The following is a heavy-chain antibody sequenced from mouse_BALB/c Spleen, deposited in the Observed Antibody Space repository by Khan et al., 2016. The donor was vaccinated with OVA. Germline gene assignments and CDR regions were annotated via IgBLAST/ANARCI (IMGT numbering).Heavy chain of an antibody. Sequence: VQLQQSGPELMKPGASVNISCKASGYSFTSYYIHWVKQSHGKSLEWIGYIDPFNGGTNYNQKFKGKATWTVDKSSSTAYMHLSSLTSEDSAVYYCARGAFGYWGQGTLVTVSA. V-gene: IGHV1S135*01. CDR3: ARGAFGY. CDR1: GYSFTSYY. J-gene: IGHJ3*01. CDR2: IDPFNGGT.